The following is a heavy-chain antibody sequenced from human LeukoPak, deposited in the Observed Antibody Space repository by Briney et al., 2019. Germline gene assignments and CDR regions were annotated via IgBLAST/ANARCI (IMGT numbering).Heavy chain of an antibody. CDR3: ARGRPHGNNY. Sequence: EGSLRLSCAASGFTFSSYWMNWVRQAPGKGLVWVSRIASDGSSTTYADSVKGRFSISRDNAKNTLYLQMNSLRVEDTAVYYCARGRPHGNNYWGQGTLVTVSS. CDR2: IASDGSST. V-gene: IGHV3-74*01. D-gene: IGHD2/OR15-2a*01. CDR1: GFTFSSYW. J-gene: IGHJ4*02.